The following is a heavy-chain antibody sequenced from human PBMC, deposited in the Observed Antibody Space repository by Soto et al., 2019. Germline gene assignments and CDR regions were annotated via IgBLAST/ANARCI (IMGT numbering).Heavy chain of an antibody. D-gene: IGHD4-17*01. CDR3: AKVAVTTGWCWFDP. CDR2: SSGSGGST. J-gene: IGHJ5*02. V-gene: IGHV3-23*01. Sequence: EVQLLESGGGLVQTGGSLRLSCAASGFTFSSYAMSWDRRAPGKGLEWVSASSGSGGSTYYADSVKGRFTISRDNSKNTLYQQMNSLRAEDTAVYYCAKVAVTTGWCWFDPWGQGTLVTVSS. CDR1: GFTFSSYA.